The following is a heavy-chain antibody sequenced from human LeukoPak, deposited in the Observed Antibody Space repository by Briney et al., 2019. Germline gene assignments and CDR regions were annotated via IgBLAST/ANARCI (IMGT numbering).Heavy chain of an antibody. Sequence: ASVKVSCKASGYTFTGYYMHWVRQAPGQGLEWMGWINPNSGGTNYAQKFQGRVTMTRDTSISTAYMELSRLRSDDTAVYYCARSWFGELTNYFDYWGQGTLVTVSS. CDR2: INPNSGGT. CDR3: ARSWFGELTNYFDY. V-gene: IGHV1-2*02. CDR1: GYTFTGYY. D-gene: IGHD3-10*01. J-gene: IGHJ4*02.